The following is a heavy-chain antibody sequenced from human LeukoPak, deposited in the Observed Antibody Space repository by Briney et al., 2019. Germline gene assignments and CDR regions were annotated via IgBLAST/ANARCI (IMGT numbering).Heavy chain of an antibody. D-gene: IGHD6-6*01. CDR2: INHSGST. J-gene: IGHJ4*02. Sequence: SETLSLTCAVYGGSFSGYYWSWIRQPPGKGLEWIGEINHSGSTNYNPSLKSRVTISVDTSKNQFSLKLSSVTAADTAAYYCARGRTYGYSSSRVYYFDYWGQGTLVTVSS. CDR1: GGSFSGYY. CDR3: ARGRTYGYSSSRVYYFDY. V-gene: IGHV4-34*01.